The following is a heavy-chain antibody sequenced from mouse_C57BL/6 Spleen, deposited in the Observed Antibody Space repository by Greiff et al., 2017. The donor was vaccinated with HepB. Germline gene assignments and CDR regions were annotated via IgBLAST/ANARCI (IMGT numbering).Heavy chain of an antibody. J-gene: IGHJ4*01. V-gene: IGHV1-15*01. D-gene: IGHD3-1*01. CDR2: IDPETGGT. CDR3: TRRGLPLAMDY. Sequence: LVESGAELVRPGASVTLSCKASGYTFTDYEMHWVKQTPVHGLEWIGAIDPETGGTAYNQKFKGKAILTADKSSSTAYMELRSLTSEDSAVYYCTRRGLPLAMDYWGQGTSVTVSS. CDR1: GYTFTDYE.